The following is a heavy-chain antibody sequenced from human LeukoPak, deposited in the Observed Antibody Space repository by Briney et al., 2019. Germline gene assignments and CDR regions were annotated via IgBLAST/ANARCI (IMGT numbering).Heavy chain of an antibody. CDR2: IYYSGST. D-gene: IGHD2-15*01. J-gene: IGHJ4*02. V-gene: IGHV4-39*07. CDR3: RGRDSGGPYYFDY. CDR1: GGSISSSSYY. Sequence: SETLSLTCTVSGGSISSSSYYWGWIRQPPGKGLEWIGSIYYSGSTYYNPSLKSRVTISVDTSKNQFSLKLSSVTAADTAVYYCRGRDSGGPYYFDYWGQGTLVTVSS.